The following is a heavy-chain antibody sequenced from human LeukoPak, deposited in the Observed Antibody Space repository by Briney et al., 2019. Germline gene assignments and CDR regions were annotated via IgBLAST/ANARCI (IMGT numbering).Heavy chain of an antibody. CDR3: ARGSFTYYYDSSGYYYGVPFDY. CDR2: IIPIFGTA. Sequence: SVKVSCKASGGTFTSYAISWVRQAPGQGLEWMGGIIPIFGTANYAQKFQGRVTITADESTSTAYMELSSLRSEDTAVYYCARGSFTYYYDSSGYYYGVPFDYWGQGTLVTVSS. V-gene: IGHV1-69*13. D-gene: IGHD3-22*01. CDR1: GGTFTSYA. J-gene: IGHJ4*02.